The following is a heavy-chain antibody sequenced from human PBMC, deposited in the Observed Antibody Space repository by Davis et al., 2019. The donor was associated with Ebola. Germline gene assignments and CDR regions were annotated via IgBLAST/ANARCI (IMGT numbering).Heavy chain of an antibody. CDR2: IGGSGHSA. V-gene: IGHV3-23*01. Sequence: GGSLRLSCVASGFTFSSYVMGWVRQAPGKGLEWVSRIGGSGHSADYGDSVRGRFTISRDNSKNTVYLQMISLRAEDTATYYCARDAFSLSRYDTEDHWGQGTLVTVSS. D-gene: IGHD3-9*01. CDR3: ARDAFSLSRYDTEDH. CDR1: GFTFSSYV. J-gene: IGHJ4*02.